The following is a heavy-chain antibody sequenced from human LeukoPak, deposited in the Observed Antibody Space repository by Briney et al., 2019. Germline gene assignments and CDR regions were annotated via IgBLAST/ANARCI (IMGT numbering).Heavy chain of an antibody. CDR2: ISYDGSNK. CDR3: AKAVYGFSQAVDAFDI. D-gene: IGHD1-14*01. CDR1: GFTFSSYV. Sequence: PGGSLRLSCAASGFTFSSYVMHWVRQAPGKGLEWVAVISYDGSNKYYADSVKGRFTISRDNSKNTLYLQMNSLRAEDTAVYYCAKAVYGFSQAVDAFDIWGQGTMVTVA. J-gene: IGHJ3*02. V-gene: IGHV3-30*19.